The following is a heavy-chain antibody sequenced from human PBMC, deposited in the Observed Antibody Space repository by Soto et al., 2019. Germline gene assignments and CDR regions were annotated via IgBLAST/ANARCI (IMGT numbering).Heavy chain of an antibody. CDR1: GVSISTSSNY. V-gene: IGHV4-31*03. CDR2: IYHSGST. CDR3: ARDRYLQFCDS. D-gene: IGHD3-3*01. Sequence: SETLSLTCTVSGVSISTSSNYWTWIRQHPGRGLEYIGSIYHSGSTYCNPSFESRVIISLDKSNNQFSLRLNSVTAADTAMYYCARDRYLQFCDSWGPGTLVTVSS. J-gene: IGHJ4*02.